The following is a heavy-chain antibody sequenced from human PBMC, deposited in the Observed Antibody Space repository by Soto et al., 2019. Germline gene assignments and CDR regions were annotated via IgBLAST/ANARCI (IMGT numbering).Heavy chain of an antibody. CDR2: TYYRSKWYN. J-gene: IGHJ4*02. V-gene: IGHV6-1*01. Sequence: SQTLSLTCAISGDSVSTNSATWDWIRQSPSRGLEWLGRTYYRSKWYNDYAVSVKSRITINPDTSKNQFSLQLNSVTPEDTAVYYCAQAAGYYSTWYFDYWGQGTLVTVS. CDR3: AQAAGYYSTWYFDY. D-gene: IGHD6-13*01. CDR1: GDSVSTNSAT.